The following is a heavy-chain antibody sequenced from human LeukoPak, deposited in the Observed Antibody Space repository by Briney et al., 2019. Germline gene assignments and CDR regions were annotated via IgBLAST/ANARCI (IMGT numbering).Heavy chain of an antibody. J-gene: IGHJ4*02. CDR1: GGSISSYY. CDR2: IYDRGST. V-gene: IGHV4-59*01. Sequence: PSETLSLTCTVSGGSISSYYWSWIRQPPGRGLEWIGNIYDRGSTKYDPSLKSRVTISVDTSKNQFSLRLSSVTAADTAVYYCARGRTFDNWGQGTLVTVSS. CDR3: ARGRTFDN.